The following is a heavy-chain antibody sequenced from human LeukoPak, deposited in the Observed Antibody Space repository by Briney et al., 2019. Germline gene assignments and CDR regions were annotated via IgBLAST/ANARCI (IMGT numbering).Heavy chain of an antibody. V-gene: IGHV4-61*02. D-gene: IGHD5-18*01. Sequence: PSETLSLTCTVSGGSISSGSYYWSWIRQPAGKGLEWIGRIYTSGNTNYNPSLKSRVTIPLDMSKNQFSLMLNSVTAADTAVYYCARDHSYGYVDYWGQGTLVTVSS. J-gene: IGHJ4*02. CDR1: GGSISSGSYY. CDR3: ARDHSYGYVDY. CDR2: IYTSGNT.